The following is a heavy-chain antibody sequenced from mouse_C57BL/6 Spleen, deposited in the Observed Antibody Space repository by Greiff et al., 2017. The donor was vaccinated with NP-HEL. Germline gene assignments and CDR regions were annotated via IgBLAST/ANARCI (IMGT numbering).Heavy chain of an antibody. Sequence: QVQLQQSGAELARPGASVKLSCKASGYTFTSYGISWVKQRTGQGLEWIGAIYPRSGNTYYNEKFKGKATLTADKSSSTVYMELRSLTSEDSAVYFCARSLATVVATDYAMDYWGQGTSVTVSS. CDR1: GYTFTSYG. V-gene: IGHV1-81*01. D-gene: IGHD1-1*01. CDR2: IYPRSGNT. CDR3: ARSLATVVATDYAMDY. J-gene: IGHJ4*01.